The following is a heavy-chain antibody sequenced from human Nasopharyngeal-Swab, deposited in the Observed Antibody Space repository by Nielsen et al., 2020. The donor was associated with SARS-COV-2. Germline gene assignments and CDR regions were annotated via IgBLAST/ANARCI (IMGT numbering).Heavy chain of an antibody. D-gene: IGHD2-2*02. Sequence: GGSLRLSCAASGFTFSSYSMNWVRQAPGKGLEWVSYISSSSSTIYYADSVKGRFTISRDNAKNSLYLQMNSLRAEDTAVYYCARDKPAAIRRYYYYMDAWGKGTTVTVSS. CDR3: ARDKPAAIRRYYYYMDA. CDR2: ISSSSSTI. J-gene: IGHJ6*03. CDR1: GFTFSSYS. V-gene: IGHV3-48*01.